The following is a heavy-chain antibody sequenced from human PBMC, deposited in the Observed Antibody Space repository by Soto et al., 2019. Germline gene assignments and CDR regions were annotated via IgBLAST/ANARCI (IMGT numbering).Heavy chain of an antibody. V-gene: IGHV3-64*01. CDR3: ARRILFGYGMDV. CDR1: GFTFSSYA. Sequence: EVQLVESGGGLVQPGGSLRLSCAASGFTFSSYAMHWVRHAPGKGLEYVSVITSNGGNTDYASSVKGRFTISRDNSKNTLYFQMGSLRAEDMAVYYCARRILFGYGMDVWGQGTTVTVSS. J-gene: IGHJ6*02. CDR2: ITSNGGNT. D-gene: IGHD2-21*01.